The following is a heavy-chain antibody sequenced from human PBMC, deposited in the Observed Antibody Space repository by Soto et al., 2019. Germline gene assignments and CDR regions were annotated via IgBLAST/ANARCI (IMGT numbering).Heavy chain of an antibody. CDR1: GYTFTGYY. Sequence: ASVKVSCKASGYTFTGYYMHWVRQAPGQGLEWMGWINPNSGGTNYAQKFQGRVTMTRDTSISTAYMELSRLRSDDTAVYYCARGITTPYYYYGMDVWGQGTTVTVS. CDR2: INPNSGGT. D-gene: IGHD4-4*01. J-gene: IGHJ6*02. V-gene: IGHV1-2*02. CDR3: ARGITTPYYYYGMDV.